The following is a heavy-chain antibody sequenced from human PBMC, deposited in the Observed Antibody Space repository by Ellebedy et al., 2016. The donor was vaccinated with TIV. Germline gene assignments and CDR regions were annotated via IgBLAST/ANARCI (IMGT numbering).Heavy chain of an antibody. V-gene: IGHV3-21*01. CDR2: ITDRSNSI. D-gene: IGHD2-2*01. J-gene: IGHJ4*02. Sequence: GESLKISXAASGFTFGYYNMNWVRQAPGKGLEWVASITDRSNSIYYADSVKDRFTISRDNAKNSLYLQMNSLRAEDTAVYYCARDFPHCSTASCHSDYWGQGTLVTVSS. CDR1: GFTFGYYN. CDR3: ARDFPHCSTASCHSDY.